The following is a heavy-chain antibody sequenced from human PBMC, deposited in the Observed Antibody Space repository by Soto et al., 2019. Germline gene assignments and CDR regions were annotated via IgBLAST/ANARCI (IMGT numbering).Heavy chain of an antibody. Sequence: SVKVSCKASGGTFSSYAISWVRQAPGQGLEWMGGIIPIFGTANYAQKFQGRVTITADESTSTAYMELSSLRSEDTAVYYCARDGIPYCGGDCYSSPFDYWGQGTLVTVSS. J-gene: IGHJ4*02. V-gene: IGHV1-69*13. CDR3: ARDGIPYCGGDCYSSPFDY. D-gene: IGHD2-21*02. CDR2: IIPIFGTA. CDR1: GGTFSSYA.